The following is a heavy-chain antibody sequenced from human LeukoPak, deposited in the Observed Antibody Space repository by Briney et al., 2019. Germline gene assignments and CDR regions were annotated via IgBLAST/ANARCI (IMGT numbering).Heavy chain of an antibody. J-gene: IGHJ4*02. V-gene: IGHV1-2*02. CDR1: GYTFTGYY. Sequence: ASVKVSCKASGYTFTGYYMHWVRQAPGQGLEWMGWINPNSGGTNYAQKFQGRVTMTRDTSISTAYMELSRLRSDDTAVYYCARGSSFWRFGESRPIGYWGQGTLVTVSS. D-gene: IGHD3-10*01. CDR2: INPNSGGT. CDR3: ARGSSFWRFGESRPIGY.